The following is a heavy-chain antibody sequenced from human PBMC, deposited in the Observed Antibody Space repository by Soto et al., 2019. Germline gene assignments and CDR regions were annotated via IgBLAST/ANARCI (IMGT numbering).Heavy chain of an antibody. J-gene: IGHJ4*02. CDR2: INHSGST. Sequence: SETLSLTWAVYGGSFSGDCWSWIRQPPGKGLEWIGEINHSGSTNYNPSLKSRVTISVDTSKNQFSLKLSSVTAADTAVYYCARSGSGYSYGRDPFDYWGQGTLVTVSS. D-gene: IGHD5-18*01. V-gene: IGHV4-34*01. CDR3: ARSGSGYSYGRDPFDY. CDR1: GGSFSGDC.